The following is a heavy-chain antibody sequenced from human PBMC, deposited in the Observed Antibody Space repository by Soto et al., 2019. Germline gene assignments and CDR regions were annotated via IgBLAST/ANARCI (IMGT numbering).Heavy chain of an antibody. CDR2: IFYTGST. V-gene: IGHV4-39*01. J-gene: IGHJ4*02. CDR3: ATRGLNGDPFDY. CDR1: GGSIISTTYY. Sequence: PSEILSLTCTVSGGSIISTTYYWAWIRQPPGEGLEWIGTIFYTGSTYYNPSLTSRLTISVDTSKNQFSLKLSSVTATDTAVYYCATRGLNGDPFDYWGQGTLVTVSS. D-gene: IGHD4-17*01.